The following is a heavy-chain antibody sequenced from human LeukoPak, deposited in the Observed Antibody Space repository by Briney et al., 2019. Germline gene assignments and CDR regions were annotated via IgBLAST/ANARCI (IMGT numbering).Heavy chain of an antibody. Sequence: SETLSLTCTVSGGSISSGGYYWSWIRQHPGKGLEWIGYIYYSGSTYYNPSLKSRVTISVDTSKNPFSLKLSSVTAADTAVYYCARDSSALWLSYWGQGTLVTVSS. V-gene: IGHV4-31*03. D-gene: IGHD3-10*01. CDR3: ARDSSALWLSY. J-gene: IGHJ4*02. CDR1: GGSISSGGYY. CDR2: IYYSGST.